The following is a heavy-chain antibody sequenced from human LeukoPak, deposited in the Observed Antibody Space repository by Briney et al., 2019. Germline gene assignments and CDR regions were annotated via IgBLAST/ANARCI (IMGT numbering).Heavy chain of an antibody. D-gene: IGHD1-26*01. J-gene: IGHJ4*02. Sequence: GGSLRLSCAGSEFTLSSYAMSWVRQAPGKGLEWVSGISGSGGSTYYADSVKGRFTISRDNCKNTLYLQMNSLRAEDTAVYYCAKDGMSSGNYFGYWGQGALVTVSS. CDR1: EFTLSSYA. CDR3: AKDGMSSGNYFGY. V-gene: IGHV3-23*01. CDR2: ISGSGGST.